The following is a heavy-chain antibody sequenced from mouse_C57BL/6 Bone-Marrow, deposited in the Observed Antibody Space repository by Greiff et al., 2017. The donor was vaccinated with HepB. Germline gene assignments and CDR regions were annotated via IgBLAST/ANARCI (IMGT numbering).Heavy chain of an antibody. CDR1: GYTFTDHT. Sequence: VQLQQSDAELVKPGASVKISCKVSGYTFTDHTIHWMKQRPEQGLEWIGYIYPRDGSTKYNEKFKGKATLTADKSSSTAYMQLNSLTSEDSAVYFCAGRDYYGSSRTVYFDYWGQGTTLTVSS. J-gene: IGHJ2*01. V-gene: IGHV1-78*01. D-gene: IGHD1-1*01. CDR2: IYPRDGST. CDR3: AGRDYYGSSRTVYFDY.